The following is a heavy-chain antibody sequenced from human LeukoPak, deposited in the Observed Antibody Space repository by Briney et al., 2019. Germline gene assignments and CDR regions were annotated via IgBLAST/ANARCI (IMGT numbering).Heavy chain of an antibody. Sequence: GASVKVSCKVSGYTLTELSMHWVRQAPGKGLEWMGGIIPIFGTANYAQKFQGRVTITADESTSTAYMELSSLRSGDTAVYYCARGQIPLTIFGVVPKGTTLDYWGQGTLVTVSS. CDR1: GYTLTELS. J-gene: IGHJ4*02. CDR2: IIPIFGTA. D-gene: IGHD3-3*01. V-gene: IGHV1-69*13. CDR3: ARGQIPLTIFGVVPKGTTLDY.